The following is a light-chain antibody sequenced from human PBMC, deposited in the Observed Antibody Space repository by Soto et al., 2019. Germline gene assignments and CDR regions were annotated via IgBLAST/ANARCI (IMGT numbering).Light chain of an antibody. Sequence: AIQLTQSPSSLSASVGDRVTITCRASQDIRGALAWYQQKPGKAPKILIYDVSTLESGVPSRFSGSSSGTDFTLIISSLQPVDFATYYCQQFNSYPITFGQGTRLEIK. CDR2: DVS. V-gene: IGKV1-13*02. J-gene: IGKJ5*01. CDR1: QDIRGA. CDR3: QQFNSYPIT.